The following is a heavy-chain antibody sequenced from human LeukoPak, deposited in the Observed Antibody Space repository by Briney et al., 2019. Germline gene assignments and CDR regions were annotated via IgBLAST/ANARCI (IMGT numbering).Heavy chain of an antibody. CDR2: ISTDGYTT. D-gene: IGHD2-15*01. V-gene: IGHV3-74*01. CDR1: GLAFSAYK. J-gene: IGHJ4*02. CDR3: VVGGSPGY. Sequence: GGSLRLSCAASGLAFSAYKMHWVRQAPRKGLVWVSRISTDGYTTDYADFVQGRFTASRDNTKNTWSLEMNSLRAENTAVYYCVVGGSPGYWGQGTLVTVSS.